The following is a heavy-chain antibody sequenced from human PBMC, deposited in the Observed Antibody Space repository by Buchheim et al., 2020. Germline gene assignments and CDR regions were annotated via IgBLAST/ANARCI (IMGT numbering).Heavy chain of an antibody. Sequence: QVHLQQWGAGLLKPSETLSLTCAVYGGSFSDYYWTLIRQPPGKGLEWIGEINHTGSTKYNPSLRSRVTISVDTSKNQFSLKLSSVTAADTAVYYCARARSKVLRFLEWFPNWFDPWGQGTL. CDR1: GGSFSDYY. D-gene: IGHD3-3*01. J-gene: IGHJ5*02. CDR3: ARARSKVLRFLEWFPNWFDP. CDR2: INHTGST. V-gene: IGHV4-34*01.